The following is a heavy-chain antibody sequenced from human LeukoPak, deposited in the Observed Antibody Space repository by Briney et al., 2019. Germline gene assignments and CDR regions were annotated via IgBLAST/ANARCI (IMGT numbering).Heavy chain of an antibody. CDR1: GFTFSSYG. CDR2: ISYDGSNK. J-gene: IGHJ4*02. CDR3: AKDGFDY. V-gene: IGHV3-30*18. Sequence: PGGSLRLSCAASGFTFSSYGMHWVRQAPGRGLEWVAVISYDGSNKYYADSVKGRFTISRDNSKNTLCLQMNSLRAEDTAVYYCAKDGFDYWGQGTLVTVSS.